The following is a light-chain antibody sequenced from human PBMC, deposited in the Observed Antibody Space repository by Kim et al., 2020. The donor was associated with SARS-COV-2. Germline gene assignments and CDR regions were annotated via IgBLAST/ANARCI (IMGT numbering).Light chain of an antibody. V-gene: IGLV1-44*01. J-gene: IGLJ1*01. CDR3: VAWDDSLNGRA. CDR2: NNN. CDR1: GSNIGSNF. Sequence: GQSVTIACSGGGSNIGSNFVNWYQHVPGTAPKLLIYNNNQRPSRVPDRFSGFKSGTSASLAVSGLHSEDEADYYCVAWDDSLNGRAFGTGTQLTVL.